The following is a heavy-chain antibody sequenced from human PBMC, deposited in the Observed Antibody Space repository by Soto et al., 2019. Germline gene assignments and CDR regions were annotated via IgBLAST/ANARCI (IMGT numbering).Heavy chain of an antibody. CDR3: ARDGPHYGSGSYYLVPYGMDV. J-gene: IGHJ6*02. D-gene: IGHD3-10*01. Sequence: SETLSLTCTVSGGSISSGGYYWSWIRQHPGKGLEWIGYIYYSGSTYYNPSLESRVTISVDTSKNQFSLKLSSVTAADTAVYYCARDGPHYGSGSYYLVPYGMDVWGQGTTVTVSS. CDR2: IYYSGST. V-gene: IGHV4-31*03. CDR1: GGSISSGGYY.